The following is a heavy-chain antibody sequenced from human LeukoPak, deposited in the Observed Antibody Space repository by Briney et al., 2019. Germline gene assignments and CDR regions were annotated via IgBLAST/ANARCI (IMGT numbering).Heavy chain of an antibody. J-gene: IGHJ4*02. CDR1: GGTFSSYA. V-gene: IGHV1-69*04. D-gene: IGHD3-9*01. Sequence: GASVKVSCKASGGTFSSYANSWVRQAPGQGLEWMGRIIPILGIANYAQKFQGRVTITADKSTSTAYMELSSLRSEDTAVYYCARAAYDILTGYYRFFGFDYWGQGTLVTVSS. CDR3: ARAAYDILTGYYRFFGFDY. CDR2: IIPILGIA.